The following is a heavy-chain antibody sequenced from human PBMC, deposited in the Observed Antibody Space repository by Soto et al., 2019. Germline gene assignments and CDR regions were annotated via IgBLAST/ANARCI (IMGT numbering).Heavy chain of an antibody. D-gene: IGHD2-15*01. Sequence: GESLKISCKGSGCSFTSYWIGWVRQMPGKGLEWMGIIYPGDSDTRYSPSFQGQVTISADKSISTAYLQWSSLKASDTAMYYCARHRDFIYCSGGSCSPQDYYYMDVWGKGTTVTVSS. CDR3: ARHRDFIYCSGGSCSPQDYYYMDV. V-gene: IGHV5-51*01. J-gene: IGHJ6*03. CDR2: IYPGDSDT. CDR1: GCSFTSYW.